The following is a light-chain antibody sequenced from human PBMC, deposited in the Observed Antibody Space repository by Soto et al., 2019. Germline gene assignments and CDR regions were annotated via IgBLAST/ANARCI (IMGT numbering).Light chain of an antibody. V-gene: IGKV3-11*01. CDR3: HQRDNWPPRT. J-gene: IGKJ4*01. CDR1: QTVYSY. CDR2: DAS. Sequence: EIFLTQSPASLSLSPGQRAVLSCRASQTVYSYLAWYQHKPGQAPRLLIYDASKRDTDIPARFSGSGSGTEVFLTTSSRELEDFAVYYCHQRDNWPPRTFGGGTKVEI.